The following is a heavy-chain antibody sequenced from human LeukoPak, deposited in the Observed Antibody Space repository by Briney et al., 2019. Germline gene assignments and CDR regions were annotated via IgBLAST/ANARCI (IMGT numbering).Heavy chain of an antibody. J-gene: IGHJ4*02. CDR1: GFTFSGSA. D-gene: IGHD6-13*01. CDR2: IRSKANSYAT. CDR3: TRLVVPAAVESIAAAGTGY. V-gene: IGHV3-73*01. Sequence: PGGSLRLSCAASGFTFSGSAVHWVRQASGKGLEWVGRIRSKANSYATAYAASVKGRFTISRDDSKNTAYLQMNSLKTEDTAVYYCTRLVVPAAVESIAAAGTGYWGQGTLVTVSS.